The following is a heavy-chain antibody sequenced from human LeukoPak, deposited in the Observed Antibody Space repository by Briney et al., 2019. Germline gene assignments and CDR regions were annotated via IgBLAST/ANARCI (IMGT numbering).Heavy chain of an antibody. CDR1: GFTLSSYA. CDR2: ISNDGSNK. CDR3: AKDYSGSGSIDY. V-gene: IGHV3-30*18. Sequence: GGSLRLSCAASGFTLSSYAMHWVRQAPGKGLEWVAVISNDGSNKYYADSVKGRFTISRDNSKNTLYLQMNSLRAEDTAVYYCAKDYSGSGSIDYWGQGTLVTVSS. D-gene: IGHD3-10*01. J-gene: IGHJ4*02.